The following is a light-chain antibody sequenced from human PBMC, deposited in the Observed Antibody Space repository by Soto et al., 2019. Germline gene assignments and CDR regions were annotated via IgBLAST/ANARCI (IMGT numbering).Light chain of an antibody. Sequence: QSVLTQPASVSGSPGQSITISCVGTSSDIGDYNYVSWYQQHPGKVPKVIIYDVSNRPSGVSYRFSGTKSGNTASLTVSGLHAEDEADYYCCSYTRSGTLIFGTGTKLTVL. J-gene: IGLJ1*01. CDR2: DVS. V-gene: IGLV2-14*01. CDR1: SSDIGDYNY. CDR3: CSYTRSGTLI.